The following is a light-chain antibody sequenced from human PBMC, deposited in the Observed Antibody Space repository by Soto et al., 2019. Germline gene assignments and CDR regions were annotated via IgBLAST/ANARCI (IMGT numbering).Light chain of an antibody. CDR3: QQSYNTHPYT. CDR2: ATF. V-gene: IGKV1-39*01. CDR1: QSISNY. Sequence: DIQMTQSPSSLSASVGDRVTITCRASQSISNYLNWYQQKPGKAPKLLIYATFSLQSGVPSRFSGSGSGTDFTLTISSLQPEDFAIYYCQQSYNTHPYTFGQGTRLDIK. J-gene: IGKJ2*01.